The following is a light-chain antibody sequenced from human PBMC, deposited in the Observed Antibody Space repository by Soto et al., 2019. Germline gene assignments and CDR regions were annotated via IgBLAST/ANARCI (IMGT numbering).Light chain of an antibody. J-gene: IGLJ3*02. CDR1: TGAVTSGYY. CDR2: SIS. CDR3: LLCYANTWV. V-gene: IGLV7-43*01. Sequence: QAVVTQEPSLTVSPGGTVSLTCASSTGAVTSGYYPNWFQQKPGQAPRALIYSISNRHSWTPARFSGFLLGDKAALTLSGAQPEDEAEYYCLLCYANTWVFGGGTKLTVL.